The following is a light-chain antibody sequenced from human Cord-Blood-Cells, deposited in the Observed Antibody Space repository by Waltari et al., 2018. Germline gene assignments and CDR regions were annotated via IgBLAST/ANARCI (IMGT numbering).Light chain of an antibody. CDR2: LNSDGSH. CDR1: RGHSSYA. V-gene: IGLV4-69*01. J-gene: IGLJ3*02. CDR3: QTWGTGNWV. Sequence: QLVLTQSPSASASLGASVKLTCTLRRGHSSYALAWHQQQPEKGPRYLMKLNSDGSHSKGDGIPDRFSGSSSGAERYLTISSLQSEDEADYYCQTWGTGNWVFGGGTKLTVL.